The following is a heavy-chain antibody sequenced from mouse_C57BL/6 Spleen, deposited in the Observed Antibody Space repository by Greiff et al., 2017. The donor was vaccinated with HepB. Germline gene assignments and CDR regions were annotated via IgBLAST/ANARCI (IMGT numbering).Heavy chain of an antibody. CDR1: GYTFTDYN. CDR2: INPNNGGT. V-gene: IGHV1-18*01. Sequence: VQLQQSGPELVKPGASVKIPCKASGYTFTDYNMDWVKQSHGKSLEWIGDINPNNGGTIYNQKFKGKATLTVDKSSSTAYMELRSLTSEDTAVYYCARYSAVVANRYFAVWGTGTTVTVSS. J-gene: IGHJ1*03. CDR3: ARYSAVVANRYFAV. D-gene: IGHD1-1*01.